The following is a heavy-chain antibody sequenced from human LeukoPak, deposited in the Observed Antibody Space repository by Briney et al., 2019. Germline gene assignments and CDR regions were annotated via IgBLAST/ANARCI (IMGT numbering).Heavy chain of an antibody. CDR3: ARVPPYYDILTGYYTLRGMDV. CDR2: ISAYNGDT. Sequence: ASVKVSCKTSGYTLTTYGISWVRQAPGQGLEWMGWISAYNGDTNYAQNLQGRVTLTTDTSTSTAHMELRSLRSDDTAVYYCARVPPYYDILTGYYTLRGMDVWGKGTTVTVSS. D-gene: IGHD3-9*01. J-gene: IGHJ6*04. CDR1: GYTLTTYG. V-gene: IGHV1-18*01.